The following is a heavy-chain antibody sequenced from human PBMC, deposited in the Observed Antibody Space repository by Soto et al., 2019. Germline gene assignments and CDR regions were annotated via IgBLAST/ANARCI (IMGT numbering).Heavy chain of an antibody. D-gene: IGHD2-2*02. V-gene: IGHV4-39*01. J-gene: IGHJ5*02. CDR1: GGSISSSSYY. CDR3: ARVGPYIGYCSSTRCYRKMNWFDP. CDR2: IYYSGST. Sequence: SETLSLTCTVSGGSISSSSYYWGWIRQPPGKGLEWIGRIYYSGSTYYNPYLKSRVTISVDTSKNQLSLKLSSVTAADTAVSYCARVGPYIGYCSSTRCYRKMNWFDPWGQGTLVTVSS.